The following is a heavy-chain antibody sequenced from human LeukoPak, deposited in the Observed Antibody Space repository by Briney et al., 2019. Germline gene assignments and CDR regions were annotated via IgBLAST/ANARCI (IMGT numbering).Heavy chain of an antibody. J-gene: IGHJ3*02. CDR1: GFTVSSNY. Sequence: GGSLRLSCAASGFTVSSNYMSWVRQAPGKGLEWVSVIYSGGSTYYADSVKGRFTISRDNSKNTLYLQMNSLRAEDTAVYYCARRRSGYSYGSDAFDIWAKGQWSPSLQ. CDR2: IYSGGST. CDR3: ARRRSGYSYGSDAFDI. D-gene: IGHD5-18*01. V-gene: IGHV3-53*01.